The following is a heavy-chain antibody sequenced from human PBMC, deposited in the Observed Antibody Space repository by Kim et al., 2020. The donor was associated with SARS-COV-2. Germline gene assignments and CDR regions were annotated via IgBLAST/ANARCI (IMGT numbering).Heavy chain of an antibody. Sequence: GGSLRLSCAASGFTFDDYGMSWVRQAPGKGLEWVSGINWNGGSTGYADSVKGRFTISRDNAKNSLYLQMNSLRAEDTALYHCARVLGSGSYYYFDYWGQGTLVTVSS. CDR2: INWNGGST. CDR1: GFTFDDYG. J-gene: IGHJ4*02. D-gene: IGHD1-26*01. V-gene: IGHV3-20*01. CDR3: ARVLGSGSYYYFDY.